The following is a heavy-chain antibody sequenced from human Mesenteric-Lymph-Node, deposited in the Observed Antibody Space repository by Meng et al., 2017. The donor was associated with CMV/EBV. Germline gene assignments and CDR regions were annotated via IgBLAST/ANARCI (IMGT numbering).Heavy chain of an antibody. D-gene: IGHD2-2*02. J-gene: IGHJ4*02. Sequence: ASVKVSCKASGYTFTGYCMHWVRQAPGQGLEWMGWINPNSGGTNYAQKFQGRVTMTRDTSISTAYMELSRLRSDDTAVYYCAREGCSSTSCYTISNSNYAPDYWGQGTLVTVSS. V-gene: IGHV1-2*02. CDR2: INPNSGGT. CDR1: GYTFTGYC. CDR3: AREGCSSTSCYTISNSNYAPDY.